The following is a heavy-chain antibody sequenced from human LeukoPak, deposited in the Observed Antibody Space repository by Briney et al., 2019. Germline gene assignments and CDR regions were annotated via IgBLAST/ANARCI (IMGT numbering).Heavy chain of an antibody. CDR1: GFTVSSNY. Sequence: PGGSLRLSCAASGFTVSSNYMSWVRQAPGKGLEWVSYISSSGSIIYYADSVKGRFTISRDNAKNSLFLQMNSLRVEDTAVYYCARTMWGFDYWGQGTMVTVSS. D-gene: IGHD3-9*01. CDR3: ARTMWGFDY. J-gene: IGHJ3*01. V-gene: IGHV3-11*04. CDR2: ISSSGSII.